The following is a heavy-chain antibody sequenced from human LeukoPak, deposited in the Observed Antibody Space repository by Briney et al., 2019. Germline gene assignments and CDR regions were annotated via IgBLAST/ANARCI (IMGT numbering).Heavy chain of an antibody. CDR3: GRDLWYSSGYDS. Sequence: GGSLRLSCAASGFTFSSYEMNWVRQAPGKGLEWVSYISSSGSTIYYADSVKGRFTISRDNAKNSLYLQMNSLRAEDTAVYYCGRDLWYSSGYDSWGQGTLVTVS. CDR1: GFTFSSYE. V-gene: IGHV3-48*03. D-gene: IGHD3-22*01. CDR2: ISSSGSTI. J-gene: IGHJ4*02.